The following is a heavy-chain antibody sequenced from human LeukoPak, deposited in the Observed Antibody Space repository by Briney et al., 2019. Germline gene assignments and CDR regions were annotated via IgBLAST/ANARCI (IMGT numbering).Heavy chain of an antibody. J-gene: IGHJ3*02. CDR2: IYYSGST. Sequence: SETLSLTCTVSGGSISSYYWSWIRQPPGKGLEWIGYIYYSGSTNYNPSLKSRVTISVDTSKNQFSLKLSSVTAADTAVYYCARVGPGSYYNDDAFDIWGQGTMVTVSS. CDR3: ARVGPGSYYNDDAFDI. D-gene: IGHD3-10*01. V-gene: IGHV4-59*01. CDR1: GGSISSYY.